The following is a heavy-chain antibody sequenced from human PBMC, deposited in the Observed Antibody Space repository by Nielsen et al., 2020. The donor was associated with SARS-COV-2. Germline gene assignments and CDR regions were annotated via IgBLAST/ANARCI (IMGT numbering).Heavy chain of an antibody. V-gene: IGHV1-46*01. J-gene: IGHJ4*02. CDR3: ARNIAAAIDY. D-gene: IGHD6-13*01. CDR2: INPSGGST. CDR1: GYTFTSYY. Sequence: GESLKVPCKASGYTFTSYYMHWVRQAPGQGLEWMGIINPSGGSTSYAQKFQGRVTMTRDTSTSTVYMELSSLRSEDTAVYYCARNIAAAIDYWGQGTLVTVSS.